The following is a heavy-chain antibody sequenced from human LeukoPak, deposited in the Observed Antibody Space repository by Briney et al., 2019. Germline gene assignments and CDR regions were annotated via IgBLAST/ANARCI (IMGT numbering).Heavy chain of an antibody. CDR3: ARDSSGYRGYYYYMDV. D-gene: IGHD3-22*01. CDR1: GGSISSGSYY. CDR2: IYTNGST. J-gene: IGHJ6*03. Sequence: TLSLTCTVSGGSISSGSYYWSWIRQPAGKGLEWIGRIYTNGSTNYNPSLESRVTISVDTSKNQFSLKLSSVTAADTAVYYCARDSSGYRGYYYYMDVWGKGTTVTVSS. V-gene: IGHV4-61*02.